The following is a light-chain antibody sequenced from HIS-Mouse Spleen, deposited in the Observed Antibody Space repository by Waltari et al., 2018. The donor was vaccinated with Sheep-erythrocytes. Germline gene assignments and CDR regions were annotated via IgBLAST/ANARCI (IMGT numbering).Light chain of an antibody. J-gene: IGLJ3*02. Sequence: QSALTQPPSASGSPGQSVTISCTGTSSDVGGYNYVSWYQQHPGNAPKLMIYEVSKRPSGGPERFSGSKSGNTASLTVSGLQAEDEADYYCSSYAGSNNWVFGGGTKLTVL. CDR1: SSDVGGYNY. V-gene: IGLV2-8*01. CDR2: EVS. CDR3: SSYAGSNNWV.